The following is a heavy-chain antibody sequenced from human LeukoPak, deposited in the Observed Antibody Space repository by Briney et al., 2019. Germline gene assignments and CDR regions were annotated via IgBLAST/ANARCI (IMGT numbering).Heavy chain of an antibody. D-gene: IGHD2-15*01. CDR3: AHLGDCSGGSCSDAFDI. CDR1: GYTFTSYD. Sequence: ASVKVSCKASGYTFTSYDINWVRQAAGQGREWMGWMNPNSGNTGYAQKFQGRVTMTRNTSISTAYMELSSLRSEDTAVYYCAHLGDCSGGSCSDAFDIWGQGTMVTVSS. CDR2: MNPNSGNT. V-gene: IGHV1-8*01. J-gene: IGHJ3*02.